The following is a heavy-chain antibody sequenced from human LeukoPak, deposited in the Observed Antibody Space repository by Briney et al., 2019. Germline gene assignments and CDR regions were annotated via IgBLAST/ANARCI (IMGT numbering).Heavy chain of an antibody. CDR3: ARDHSSGWPVGMDV. D-gene: IGHD6-19*01. CDR1: GFTFSSYS. V-gene: IGHV3-21*01. CDR2: ISSSSSYI. Sequence: GGSLRLSCAASGFTFSSYSMNWVRQAPGKGLEWVSSISSSSSYIYYADSVKGRFTISRDNAKNSLYLQMNSLRAEDTAVYYCARDHSSGWPVGMDVWGQGTTFTVSS. J-gene: IGHJ6*02.